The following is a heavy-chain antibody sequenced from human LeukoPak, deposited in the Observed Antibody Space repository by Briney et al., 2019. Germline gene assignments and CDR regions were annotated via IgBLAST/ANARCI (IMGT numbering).Heavy chain of an antibody. J-gene: IGHJ4*02. CDR2: INHSGST. Sequence: PSETLSLTCAVYGGSFSGYYWSWIRQPPGKGLEWIGEINHSGSTNYNPSLKSRVTISVEKSKNQFSLKLSSVTAADTAVYYCARGPYVGSYGTFDYWGQGTLVTVSS. V-gene: IGHV4-34*01. CDR3: ARGPYVGSYGTFDY. CDR1: GGSFSGYY. D-gene: IGHD5-18*01.